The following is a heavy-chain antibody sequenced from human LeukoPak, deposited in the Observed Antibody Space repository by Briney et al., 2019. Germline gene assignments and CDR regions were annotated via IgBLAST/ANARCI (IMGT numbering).Heavy chain of an antibody. D-gene: IGHD2-15*01. CDR3: AGVLYSYCSGGSCYSGRLDP. V-gene: IGHV1-2*02. Sequence: ASVKVSCKASGYTFTGYYMHWVRQAPGQGLEWMGWINPNSGGTNYAQKFQGRVTMTRDTSISTAYMELSRLRSDDTAVYYCAGVLYSYCSGGSCYSGRLDPWGQGTLVTVSS. CDR2: INPNSGGT. J-gene: IGHJ5*02. CDR1: GYTFTGYY.